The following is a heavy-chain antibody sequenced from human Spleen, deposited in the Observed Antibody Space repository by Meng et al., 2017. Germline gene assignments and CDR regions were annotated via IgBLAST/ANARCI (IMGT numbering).Heavy chain of an antibody. V-gene: IGHV4-59*11. CDR2: IYYRGRT. D-gene: IGHD3-22*01. Sequence: SETLSLTCTISGGSISSHYWSWIRQPPGKGLEWIGYIYYRGRTGYNPSLKSRVTISIDTSKNQFSLKLSSVTAADTARYYCTRDLDYYDFLASGGMDVWGQGTTVTVSS. CDR1: GGSISSHY. CDR3: TRDLDYYDFLASGGMDV. J-gene: IGHJ6*02.